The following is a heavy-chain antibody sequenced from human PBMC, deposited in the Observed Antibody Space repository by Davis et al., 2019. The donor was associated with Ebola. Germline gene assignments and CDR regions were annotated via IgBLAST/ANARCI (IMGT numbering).Heavy chain of an antibody. J-gene: IGHJ5*02. Sequence: GESLKISCAASGLTFSRYWMNWVRQAPGQGLEWVSGISGSGGATYYADSVKGRFTISRDNSKNTLYLQMNSLRAEDTAVYYCAKDRLGSATTVTTHWFDPWGQGTLVTVSS. CDR2: ISGSGGAT. CDR3: AKDRLGSATTVTTHWFDP. V-gene: IGHV3-23*01. D-gene: IGHD4-17*01. CDR1: GLTFSRYW.